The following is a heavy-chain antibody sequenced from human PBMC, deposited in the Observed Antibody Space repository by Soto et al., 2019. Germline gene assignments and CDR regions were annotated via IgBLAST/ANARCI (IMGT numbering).Heavy chain of an antibody. D-gene: IGHD6-13*01. CDR3: ARYRREAVAGYTLDN. V-gene: IGHV4-31*03. CDR2: IYYSGST. Sequence: TLSLTCTVSGGSISSGGYYWSWIRQHPGKGLEWIGYIYYSGSTYYNPSLKSRVTISEDTSKSQFSLKVNSMTAADTAVYYCARYRREAVAGYTLDNWGQGILVTVSS. J-gene: IGHJ4*02. CDR1: GGSISSGGYY.